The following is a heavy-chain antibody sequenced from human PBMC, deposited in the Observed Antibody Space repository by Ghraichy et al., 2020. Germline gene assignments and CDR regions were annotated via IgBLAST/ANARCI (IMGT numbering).Heavy chain of an antibody. D-gene: IGHD2-2*01. CDR3: ARGAGYCSSTSCYGYYGMDV. CDR1: GGTFSSYA. CDR2: IIPIFGTA. J-gene: IGHJ6*02. Sequence: SVKVSCKASGGTFSSYAISWVRQAPGQGLEWMGGIIPIFGTANYAQKFQGRVTITADESTSTAYMELSSLRSEDTAVYYCARGAGYCSSTSCYGYYGMDVWGQGTTVTVSS. V-gene: IGHV1-69*13.